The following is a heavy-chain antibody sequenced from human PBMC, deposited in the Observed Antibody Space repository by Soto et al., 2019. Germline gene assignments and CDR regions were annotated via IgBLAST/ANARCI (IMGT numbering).Heavy chain of an antibody. J-gene: IGHJ3*01. D-gene: IGHD3-3*01. V-gene: IGHV3-13*01. CDR3: ARARTIWDDGLDL. Sequence: EVQLVESGGGLVQPGGSLRLSCAASGFTFSTSDMHWVRQPTGQRPEWVSAIDTAGDTFYTDSVKGRFTISRDNAKNSFYLHMNSLTAGDTAMYFCARARTIWDDGLDLWGQGTMATVSS. CDR2: IDTAGDT. CDR1: GFTFSTSD.